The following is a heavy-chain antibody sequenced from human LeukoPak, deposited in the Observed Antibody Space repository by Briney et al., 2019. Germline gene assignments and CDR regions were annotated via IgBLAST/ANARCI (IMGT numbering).Heavy chain of an antibody. J-gene: IGHJ5*02. V-gene: IGHV4-30-4*08. CDR3: ARGLDWFDP. Sequence: ASETLSLTYTVSGGSISSGDYYWSWIRQPPGKGLEWIGYIYYSGSTYYNPSLKSRVTISVDTSKNQFSLKLTSVTAADTAVYYCARGLDWFDPWGQGTLVTVSS. D-gene: IGHD5/OR15-5a*01. CDR1: GGSISSGDYY. CDR2: IYYSGST.